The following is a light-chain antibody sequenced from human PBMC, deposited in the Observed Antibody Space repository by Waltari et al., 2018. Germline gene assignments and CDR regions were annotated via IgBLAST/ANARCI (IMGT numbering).Light chain of an antibody. CDR1: SSDVGGYNS. CDR3: SSQSSDNVVL. J-gene: IGLJ2*01. V-gene: IGLV2-14*03. CDR2: DVS. Sequence: QSARTQPASVSGSPGQSITISCTGTSSDVGGYNSVSWYQDHPGQAPKVIIYDVSDRPSGISERFSGSKSGNTASLTISGLQAEDEADYYCSSQSSDNVVLFGGATKLTVL.